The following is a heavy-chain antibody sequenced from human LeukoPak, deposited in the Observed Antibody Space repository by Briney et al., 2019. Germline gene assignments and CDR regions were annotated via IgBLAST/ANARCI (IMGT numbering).Heavy chain of an antibody. D-gene: IGHD6-13*01. CDR1: RLTVSSNY. CDR3: ARDYRQLVRPFDY. CDR2: IYSDGST. V-gene: IGHV3-66*01. J-gene: IGHJ4*02. Sequence: GGSLRLSCAASRLTVSSNYMSWVRQAQGLEWVSIIYSDGSTYYADSVKGRFTISRDNAKNSLYLQMNSLRAEDTAVYYCARDYRQLVRPFDYWGQGTLLTVSS.